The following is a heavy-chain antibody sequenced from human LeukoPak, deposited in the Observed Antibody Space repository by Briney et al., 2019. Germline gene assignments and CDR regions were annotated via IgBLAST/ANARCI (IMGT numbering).Heavy chain of an antibody. D-gene: IGHD5-18*01. CDR2: IGNTET. J-gene: IGHJ4*02. V-gene: IGHV3-23*01. Sequence: GGSLRLSCATSGFPFETNAMSWVRQAPGKGLEWVATIGNTETFYADSVTGRFTISRDNSKNTVNLQMNRLRVEDTAIYYCAKDWIQFKRVFDCFDYWGQGTLVTVSS. CDR1: GFPFETNA. CDR3: AKDWIQFKRVFDCFDY.